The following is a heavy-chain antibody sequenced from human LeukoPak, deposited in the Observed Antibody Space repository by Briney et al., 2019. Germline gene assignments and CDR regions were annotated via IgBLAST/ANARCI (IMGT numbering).Heavy chain of an antibody. CDR2: ISTSSSYI. Sequence: GGSLRLSCTASGFTFSRSSMNWVRQAPGKGLEWVSSISTSSSYIYYADSVKGRFTISRDNSKNTLYLQMNSLRAEDTAVYYCAGTYYYDKGAFDIWGQGTMVTVSS. CDR1: GFTFSRSS. D-gene: IGHD3-22*01. CDR3: AGTYYYDKGAFDI. V-gene: IGHV3-21*04. J-gene: IGHJ3*02.